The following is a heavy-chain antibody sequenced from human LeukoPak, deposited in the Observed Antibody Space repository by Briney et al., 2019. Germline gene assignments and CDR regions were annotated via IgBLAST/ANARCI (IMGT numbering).Heavy chain of an antibody. J-gene: IGHJ4*02. CDR2: IYYSGST. D-gene: IGHD6-13*01. Sequence: SETLSLTCAVYGGSFSGYYWSWIRQPPGKGLEWIGSIYYSGSTYYNPSLKSRVTISVDRSKKQFSLKLTSVTAADTALYYCAIRFGRLEAGGTPFDSWGQGTLVTVSS. CDR1: GGSFSGYY. CDR3: AIRFGRLEAGGTPFDS. V-gene: IGHV4-34*01.